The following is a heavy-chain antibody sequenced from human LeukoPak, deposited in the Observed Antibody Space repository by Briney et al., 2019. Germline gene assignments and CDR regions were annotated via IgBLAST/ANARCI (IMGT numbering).Heavy chain of an antibody. D-gene: IGHD6-19*01. V-gene: IGHV5-51*01. Sequence: GESLKISFKGSGYRFSNYWIGWVRQMPGKGLEWMGIIYPGESDTTYSPSFQGQVTISADKSISTAYLQWSSLKASDTAMYYCASPFFRSGWYYFDYWGQGTLVTVSS. CDR3: ASPFFRSGWYYFDY. J-gene: IGHJ4*02. CDR2: IYPGESDT. CDR1: GYRFSNYW.